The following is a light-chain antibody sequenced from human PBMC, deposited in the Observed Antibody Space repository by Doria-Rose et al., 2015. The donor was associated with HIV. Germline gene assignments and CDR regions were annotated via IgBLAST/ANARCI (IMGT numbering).Light chain of an antibody. CDR2: DGS. CDR1: QSFSSTY. V-gene: IGKV3-20*01. CDR3: RQYGTSWT. J-gene: IGKJ1*01. Sequence: IVLTQSPGTLSLSPGERATLSCRASQSFSSTYLAWYQQKPGQAPSLLIYDGSTSVTGIPDRFSASVSGTDFTLTISRLEPEDFALYYCRQYGTSWTFGQGTKVEI.